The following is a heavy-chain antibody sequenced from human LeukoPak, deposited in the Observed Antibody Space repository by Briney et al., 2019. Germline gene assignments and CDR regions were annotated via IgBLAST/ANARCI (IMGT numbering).Heavy chain of an antibody. D-gene: IGHD3-22*01. CDR1: GYTFTSYG. V-gene: IGHV1-18*01. CDR3: ARDLSNYYDSSGYYRAIDY. Sequence: ASVKVSCKASGYTFTSYGISWVRQAPGQGLEWMGWISAYNGNTNYAQKLQGRVTMTTDTSTSTAYMELRSLRSDDTAVYYCARDLSNYYDSSGYYRAIDYWGQGTLVTVSS. J-gene: IGHJ4*02. CDR2: ISAYNGNT.